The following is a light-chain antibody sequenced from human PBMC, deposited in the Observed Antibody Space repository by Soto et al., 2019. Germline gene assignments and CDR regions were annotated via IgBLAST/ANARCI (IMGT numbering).Light chain of an antibody. CDR1: SSDVGGYNY. J-gene: IGLJ2*01. CDR3: SSCTRTSHVV. V-gene: IGLV2-14*01. CDR2: EVS. Sequence: QSALTQPASVSGSPGQSITISCTGTSSDVGGYNYVSWYQQHPGKAPKLMIYEVSNRPSGVSNRFSGSKSGNTASLTISGLQADDEADYYCSSCTRTSHVVFGGGTKLTVL.